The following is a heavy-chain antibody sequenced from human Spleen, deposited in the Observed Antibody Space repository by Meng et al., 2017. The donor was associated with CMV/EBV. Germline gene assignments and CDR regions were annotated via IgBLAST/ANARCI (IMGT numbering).Heavy chain of an antibody. D-gene: IGHD3-22*01. Sequence: QLQLQRSGPGLVKPSETLSLTCTGSGGSISSSSYYWGWIRQPPGKGLEWIGSIYYSGSTYYNPSLKSRVTISVDTSKNQFSLKLSSVTAADTAVYYCARDYDSSGYYYDYWGQGTLVTVSS. J-gene: IGHJ4*02. V-gene: IGHV4-39*07. CDR3: ARDYDSSGYYYDY. CDR2: IYYSGST. CDR1: GGSISSSSYY.